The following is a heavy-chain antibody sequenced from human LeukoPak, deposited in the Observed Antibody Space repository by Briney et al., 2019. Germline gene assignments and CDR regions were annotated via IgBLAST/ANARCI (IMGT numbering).Heavy chain of an antibody. J-gene: IGHJ4*02. V-gene: IGHV4-59*01. CDR2: IYYSGST. CDR3: ARANYGDLDY. D-gene: IGHD4-17*01. CDR1: GGSISSYY. Sequence: SETLSLTCTVSGGSISSYYWSWIRQPPGKGLEWIGYIYYSGSTNYNPSLKSRVTISVDTSKNQFSLKLSSVTAADTAVYYCARANYGDLDYWGQGTLVTVSS.